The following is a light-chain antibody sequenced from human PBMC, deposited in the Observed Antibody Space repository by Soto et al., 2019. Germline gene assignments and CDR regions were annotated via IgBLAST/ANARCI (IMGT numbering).Light chain of an antibody. CDR1: QSVSGY. J-gene: IGKJ1*01. CDR3: QQYGSSGT. V-gene: IGKV3-20*01. Sequence: EIVLTQSPATLSLSPGETATLSFRASQSVSGYIGWYQQKPGQAPRLLIYGASNRATGIPDRFSGSGSGTDFTLTISRLEPEDFAVYYCQQYGSSGTFGQGTKVDNK. CDR2: GAS.